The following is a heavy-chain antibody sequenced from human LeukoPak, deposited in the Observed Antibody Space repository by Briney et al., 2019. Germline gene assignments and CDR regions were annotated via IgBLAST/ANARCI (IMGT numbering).Heavy chain of an antibody. CDR3: ARGLIAYYYMDV. D-gene: IGHD2/OR15-2a*01. V-gene: IGHV4-59*11. Sequence: RSETLSLTCTVSGGSISSHYWSWIRQPPGKGLEWIGYIYYSGSTNYNPSRKIRVTISVDKSKNQFSLKLSSVTAADTAVYYCARGLIAYYYMDVWGKGTMVIVSS. CDR2: IYYSGST. CDR1: GGSISSHY. J-gene: IGHJ6*03.